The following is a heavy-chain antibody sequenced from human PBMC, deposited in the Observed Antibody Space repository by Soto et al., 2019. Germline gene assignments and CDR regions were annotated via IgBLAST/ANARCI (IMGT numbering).Heavy chain of an antibody. CDR2: IKSKTDGGTT. CDR1: GFTFSNAW. V-gene: IGHV3-15*01. J-gene: IGHJ6*02. CDR3: TTDPYGSGSYWDYYGMDV. D-gene: IGHD3-10*01. Sequence: GGSLRLSCAASGFTFSNAWMSWVRQAPGKGLEWVGRIKSKTDGGTTDYAAPVKGRFTISRDDSKNTLYLQMNSLKTEATAVYYCTTDPYGSGSYWDYYGMDVWGQGTTVTVSS.